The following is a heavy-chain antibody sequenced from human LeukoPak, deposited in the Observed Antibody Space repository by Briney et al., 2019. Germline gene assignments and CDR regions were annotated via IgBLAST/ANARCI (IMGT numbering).Heavy chain of an antibody. D-gene: IGHD3-3*01. CDR1: GFTVSSNY. CDR2: IYSGGST. Sequence: GGSLRLSCAASGFTVSSNYMSWVRQAPGKGLEWVSVIYSGGSTYYADSVKGRFTISRDNSKNTLLLQMNSLRVEDTAPYYCAKSVAIYFYYGLDVWGQGTTVTVSS. J-gene: IGHJ6*02. V-gene: IGHV3-53*01. CDR3: AKSVAIYFYYGLDV.